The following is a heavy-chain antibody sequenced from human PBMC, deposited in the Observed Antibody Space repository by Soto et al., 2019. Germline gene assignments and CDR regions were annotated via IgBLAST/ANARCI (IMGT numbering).Heavy chain of an antibody. J-gene: IGHJ4*02. CDR2: ISAYNGNT. CDR1: GYTFTSYG. CDR3: ARDAPPFGY. D-gene: IGHD3-10*01. Sequence: QVQLVQSGAEVKKPGASVKVSCKASGYTFTSYGISWVRQAPGEGLEWMGWISAYNGNTNYPQKRQGRVTMTTDPSTRTAYIELRSLRSDHTAVYYCARDAPPFGYWRQGTLVTV. V-gene: IGHV1-18*01.